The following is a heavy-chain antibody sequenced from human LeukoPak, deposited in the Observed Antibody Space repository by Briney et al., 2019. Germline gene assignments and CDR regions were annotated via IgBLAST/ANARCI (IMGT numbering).Heavy chain of an antibody. CDR2: IYTSGST. V-gene: IGHV4-4*07. CDR3: ARALVPYYDILTGYYKHPIDAFDI. D-gene: IGHD3-9*01. CDR1: GASISSYY. J-gene: IGHJ3*02. Sequence: SETLSLTCTVSGASISSYYWSLIRQPAGEGLEWIGRIYTSGSTNYNPSLKSRVTMSVDTSKNQFSLKLISVTAADTAVYYCARALVPYYDILTGYYKHPIDAFDIWGQGTMVTVSS.